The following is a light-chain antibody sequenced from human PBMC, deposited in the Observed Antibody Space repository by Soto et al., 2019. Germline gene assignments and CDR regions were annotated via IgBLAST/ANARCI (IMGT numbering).Light chain of an antibody. J-gene: IGKJ4*01. CDR2: GAS. V-gene: IGKV3-15*01. CDR1: QSLSSN. CDR3: QHDYNLLT. Sequence: EIVMTQSPATLSVSPGERATLSCRASQSLSSNLAWYQQKPGQAPRLLIYGASTRATGVPARFSGSGSGTEFTLTISSLQSEDFAVYYCQHDYNLLTFGGGTKVDIK.